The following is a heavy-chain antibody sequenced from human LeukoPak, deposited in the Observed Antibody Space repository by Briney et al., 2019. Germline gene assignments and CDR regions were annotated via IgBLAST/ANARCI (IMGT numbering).Heavy chain of an antibody. D-gene: IGHD6-19*01. V-gene: IGHV3-23*01. J-gene: IGHJ4*02. CDR3: ARGTLAGYFLGY. CDR1: GFTFNTYA. Sequence: GGSLRLSCAASGFTFNTYAMSWVRQGPGKGLEWVSSTSYSGDSTDYADSVKGRLIISRDNSKNTLGLQMNSLRAEDTAIYYCARGTLAGYFLGYWGRGTLVTVSS. CDR2: TSYSGDST.